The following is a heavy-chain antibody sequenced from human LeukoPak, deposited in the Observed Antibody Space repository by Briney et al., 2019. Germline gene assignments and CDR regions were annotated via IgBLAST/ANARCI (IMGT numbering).Heavy chain of an antibody. V-gene: IGHV3-33*01. J-gene: IGHJ4*02. CDR1: GFTFSSYG. D-gene: IGHD1-1*01. Sequence: GRSLRLSCAASGFTFSSYGMHWVRQAPGKGLEGVAVIWYDGSNKYYADSVKGRFTISRDNSKNTLYLQMNSLRAEDTAVYYCAREEKDGTDNWNVITPFDYWGQGTLVTVSS. CDR2: IWYDGSNK. CDR3: AREEKDGTDNWNVITPFDY.